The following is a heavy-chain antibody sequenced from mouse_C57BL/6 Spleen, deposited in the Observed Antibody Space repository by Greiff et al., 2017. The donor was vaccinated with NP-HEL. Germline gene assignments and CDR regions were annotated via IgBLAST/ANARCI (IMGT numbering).Heavy chain of an antibody. D-gene: IGHD2-4*01. CDR2: IYPGSGST. J-gene: IGHJ4*01. CDR3: ARIYYDYDGGAMDY. Sequence: VKLQQPGAELVKPGASVKMSCKASGYTFTSYWITWVKQRPGQGLEWIGDIYPGSGSTNYNEKFKSKATLTVDTSSSTAYMQLSSLTSEDSAVYYCARIYYDYDGGAMDYWGQGTSVTVSS. V-gene: IGHV1-55*01. CDR1: GYTFTSYW.